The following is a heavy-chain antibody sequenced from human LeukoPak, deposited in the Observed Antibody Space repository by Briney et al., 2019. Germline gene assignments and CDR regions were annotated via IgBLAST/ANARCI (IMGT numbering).Heavy chain of an antibody. D-gene: IGHD4-17*01. CDR3: ARIHGDYFLDY. V-gene: IGHV3-21*01. Sequence: GGSLRLSCAASGFTFSNYLMHWVRQAPGKGLEWVSSISSSSSYIYYADSVKGRFTISRDNAKNSLYLQMNSLRAEDTAVYYCARIHGDYFLDYWGQGTLVTVSS. CDR1: GFTFSNYL. CDR2: ISSSSSYI. J-gene: IGHJ4*02.